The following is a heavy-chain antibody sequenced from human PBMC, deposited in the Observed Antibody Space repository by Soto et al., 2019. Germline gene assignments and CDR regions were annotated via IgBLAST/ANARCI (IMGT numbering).Heavy chain of an antibody. CDR1: GGSFSGYY. D-gene: IGHD2-15*01. V-gene: IGHV4-34*01. CDR2: IYYTGDT. Sequence: SETLSLTCAVYGGSFSGYYWSWIRQPPGKGLEWIGEIYYTGDTYYNPSLKSRLMISRDTSKNQFSLTLRSVTVADTAVYYCARRYVGGSYPNGFDPWGQGTLVTVSS. J-gene: IGHJ5*02. CDR3: ARRYVGGSYPNGFDP.